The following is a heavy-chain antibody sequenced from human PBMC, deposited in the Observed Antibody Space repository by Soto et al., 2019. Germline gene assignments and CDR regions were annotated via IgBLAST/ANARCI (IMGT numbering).Heavy chain of an antibody. Sequence: GGSLRLSCAASGFTFSSYGMHWVRQAPGKGLEWVAVISYDGSNKYYADSVKGRFTISRDNSKNTLYLQMNSLRAEDTAVYYCAKVYSSSSQVDYWGQGTLVTVSS. J-gene: IGHJ4*02. D-gene: IGHD6-6*01. V-gene: IGHV3-30*18. CDR3: AKVYSSSSQVDY. CDR1: GFTFSSYG. CDR2: ISYDGSNK.